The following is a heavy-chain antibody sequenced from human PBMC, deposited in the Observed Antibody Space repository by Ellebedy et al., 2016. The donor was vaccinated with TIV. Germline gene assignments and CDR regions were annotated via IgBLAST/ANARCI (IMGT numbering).Heavy chain of an antibody. D-gene: IGHD4/OR15-4a*01. CDR1: GHTFTSFT. J-gene: IGHJ6*02. V-gene: IGHV1-69*02. Sequence: AASVKVSCKASGHTFTSFTFNWVRQAPGQGLEWMGRVVPIIALTNFAPKFRARVSFTADISTSTASMELSSLTSEDTAVYYCARGNYSATCNYCYYGMDVWGQGTTVTVTS. CDR2: VVPIIALT. CDR3: ARGNYSATCNYCYYGMDV.